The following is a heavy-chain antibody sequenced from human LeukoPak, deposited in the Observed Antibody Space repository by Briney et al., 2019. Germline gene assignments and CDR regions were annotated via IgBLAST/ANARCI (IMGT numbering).Heavy chain of an antibody. D-gene: IGHD3-9*01. CDR3: ASRCTYYDILTGGSDLDY. J-gene: IGHJ4*02. Sequence: PGGSLRLSCAASGFTFSSYAMSWVRQAPGKGLEWVSAISGSGSSKYYADSVKGRFTISRDNSKNTLYLQMNSLRAEDTAVYYCASRCTYYDILTGGSDLDYWGQGTLVTVSS. CDR1: GFTFSSYA. V-gene: IGHV3-23*01. CDR2: ISGSGSSK.